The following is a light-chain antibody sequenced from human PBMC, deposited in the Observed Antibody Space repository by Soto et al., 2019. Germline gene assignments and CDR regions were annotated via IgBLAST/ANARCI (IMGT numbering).Light chain of an antibody. CDR1: QSVGSS. CDR3: QQRSDWPPLT. CDR2: DAS. Sequence: EIVLTQSPATLSLSPGERATLSCRPSQSVGSSLAWYQQKPGQAPRLLIFDASNRATGIPARFIGSGSGTDFTLTISSLEPEDFAVYYCQQRSDWPPLTFGGGTKVEIK. V-gene: IGKV3-11*01. J-gene: IGKJ4*01.